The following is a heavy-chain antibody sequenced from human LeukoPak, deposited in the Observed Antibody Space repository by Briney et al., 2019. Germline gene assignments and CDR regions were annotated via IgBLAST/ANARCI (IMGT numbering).Heavy chain of an antibody. CDR1: GFTFSSYS. J-gene: IGHJ6*02. CDR2: ISSSSSYI. Sequence: GGSLRLPCAASGFTFSSYSMNWVRQAPGKGLEWVSSISSSSSYIYYADSVKGRFTISRDNAKNSLYLQMNSLRAEDTAVYYCARDLALMVYGAEDYYGMDVWGQGTTVTVSS. V-gene: IGHV3-21*01. D-gene: IGHD2-8*01. CDR3: ARDLALMVYGAEDYYGMDV.